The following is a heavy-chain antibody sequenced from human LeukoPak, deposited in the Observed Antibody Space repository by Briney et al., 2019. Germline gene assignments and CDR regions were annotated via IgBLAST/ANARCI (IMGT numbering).Heavy chain of an antibody. CDR2: ISSSSSYI. V-gene: IGHV3-21*01. J-gene: IGHJ4*02. D-gene: IGHD3-10*01. Sequence: GGSLRLSCAASGFSFSSYSMNWVRQAPGKGLEWVSSISSSSSYIYCADSVKGRFTISRDNAKNSLYLQMNSLRAEGTAVYYCARDLEKYYDGSGGGNSNFDDWGQGILVTVSS. CDR3: ARDLEKYYDGSGGGNSNFDD. CDR1: GFSFSSYS.